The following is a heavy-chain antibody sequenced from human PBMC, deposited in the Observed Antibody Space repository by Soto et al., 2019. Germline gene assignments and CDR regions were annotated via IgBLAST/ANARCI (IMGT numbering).Heavy chain of an antibody. CDR1: GLTFSDYY. V-gene: IGHV3-11*05. Sequence: QVQLVESGGGSVKPGGSLRLSCAASGLTFSDYYMSWIRQAPGKGLEWVSYITSSGDYTKYADSVRGRFTISRDNAKNSLYLQMNSLRADDTAVYYCARALDGIDVWGQGTTVIVSS. CDR3: ARALDGIDV. CDR2: ITSSGDYT. J-gene: IGHJ6*02.